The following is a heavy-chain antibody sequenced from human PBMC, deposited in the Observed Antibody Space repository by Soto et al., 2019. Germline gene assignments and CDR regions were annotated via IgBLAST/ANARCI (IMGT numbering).Heavy chain of an antibody. D-gene: IGHD6-13*01. CDR1: GGTFSSYA. CDR3: AASFDSSSPYY. Sequence: QVQLVQSGAGVKKPGSSVKVSCKASGGTFSSYAISRVRQAPGQGLEWMGGIIPIFGTANYAQKFQGRVTITADESTSTAYMELSSLRSEDTAVYYCAASFDSSSPYYWGQGTLVTVSS. CDR2: IIPIFGTA. J-gene: IGHJ4*02. V-gene: IGHV1-69*01.